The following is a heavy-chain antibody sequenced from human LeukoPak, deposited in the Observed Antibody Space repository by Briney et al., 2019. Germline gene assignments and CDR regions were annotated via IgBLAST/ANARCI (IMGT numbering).Heavy chain of an antibody. J-gene: IGHJ4*02. D-gene: IGHD3-9*01. CDR1: GFTFSTYG. V-gene: IGHV3-30*02. CDR3: AKGHYYNILTGYSVRRGLDY. Sequence: GGSLRLSCAASGFTFSTYGMHWVRQAPGKGLEWVAFIRYDGSNKYHADSVKGRFTISRDNSKNTLYLQMNSLRAEDTAVYYCAKGHYYNILTGYSVRRGLDYWGQGTLVTVSS. CDR2: IRYDGSNK.